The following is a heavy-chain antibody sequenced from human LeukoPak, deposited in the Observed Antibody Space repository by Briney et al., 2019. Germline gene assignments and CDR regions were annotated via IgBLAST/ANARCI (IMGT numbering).Heavy chain of an antibody. CDR2: ISSYNGNT. CDR1: GYTFTSYG. V-gene: IGHV1-18*04. D-gene: IGHD3-10*01. J-gene: IGHJ4*02. Sequence: ASVKVSCEASGYTFTSYGISWVRQAPGQGLEGMGWISSYNGNTNYAQKLQGRVTMTTDTSTSTAYMELRSLRSDDTAVYYCARDEALLWFGELNAPDYWGRGTLVTVSS. CDR3: ARDEALLWFGELNAPDY.